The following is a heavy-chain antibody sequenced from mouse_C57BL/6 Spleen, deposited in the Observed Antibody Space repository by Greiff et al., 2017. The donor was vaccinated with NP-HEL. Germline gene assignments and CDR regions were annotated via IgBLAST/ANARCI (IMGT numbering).Heavy chain of an antibody. J-gene: IGHJ1*03. CDR1: GFTFSSYA. V-gene: IGHV5-9-1*02. CDR3: TRDPPYGYFDV. Sequence: EVKVVESGEGLVKPGGSLKLSCAASGFTFSSYAMSWVRQTPEKRLEWVAYISSGGDYIYYADTVKGRFTISRDNARNTLYLQMSSLKSEDTAMYYCTRDPPYGYFDVWGTGTTVTVSS. CDR2: ISSGGDYI.